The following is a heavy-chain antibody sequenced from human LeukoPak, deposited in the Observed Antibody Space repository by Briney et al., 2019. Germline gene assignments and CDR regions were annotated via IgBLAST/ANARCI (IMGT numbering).Heavy chain of an antibody. CDR1: GYSFTSYW. D-gene: IGHD2-2*01. CDR2: IYPGDSDT. J-gene: IGHJ3*02. V-gene: IGHV5-51*01. Sequence: PGESLKISCKGSGYSFTSYWIGWVRQMPGKGLEWMGIIYPGDSDTRYSPSFQGQVTISADKSISTAYLQWSSLKASDTAMYYCARLLGYCSSTSCSRTGAFDIWGQGTMVTVSS. CDR3: ARLLGYCSSTSCSRTGAFDI.